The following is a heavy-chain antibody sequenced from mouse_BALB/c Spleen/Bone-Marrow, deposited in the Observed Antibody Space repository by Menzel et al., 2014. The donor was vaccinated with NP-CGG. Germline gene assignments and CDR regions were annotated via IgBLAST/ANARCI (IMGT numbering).Heavy chain of an antibody. Sequence: EVQLQQSGPELVKPGASMKISCKASGYSFTACFIHWIKQSHVKSLEWIGRINPYNGATTYNQSFNDKASLTVDKSSSTAYMELHSLTSEDSAVYYCARRWSGAMDYWGQGTSVTVSS. CDR3: ARRWSGAMDY. J-gene: IGHJ4*01. D-gene: IGHD2-3*01. CDR1: GYSFTACF. CDR2: INPYNGAT. V-gene: IGHV1-37*01.